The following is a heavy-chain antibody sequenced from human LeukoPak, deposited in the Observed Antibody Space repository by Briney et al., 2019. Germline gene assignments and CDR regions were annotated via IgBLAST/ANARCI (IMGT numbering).Heavy chain of an antibody. J-gene: IGHJ4*02. V-gene: IGHV4-4*07. Sequence: PSETLSLTCTVSSGSISAYSWSCIRQPAGKGLEWIGRIYTSGSTNYNPSLKSRVTMSADRSKNQFSLKLSSVTAADTAVYYCVRWGGTAFDYWGQGTLVTVSS. CDR2: IYTSGST. D-gene: IGHD3-16*01. CDR1: SGSISAYS. CDR3: VRWGGTAFDY.